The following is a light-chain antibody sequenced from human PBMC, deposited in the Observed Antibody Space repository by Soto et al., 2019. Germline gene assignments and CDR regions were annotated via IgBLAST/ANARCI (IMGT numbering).Light chain of an antibody. CDR2: EAS. CDR1: QDISSY. J-gene: IGKJ3*01. V-gene: IGKV1-8*01. CDR3: QQYYFYPLT. Sequence: AIRVTQSPSSFSASTGDRVTITCRASQDISSYLAWYQQKPGKAPKLLIHEASTLQTGVPSRFSGSGSGTDFTLTISSLRSEDFATYYCQQYYFYPLTFGPGTKVDIK.